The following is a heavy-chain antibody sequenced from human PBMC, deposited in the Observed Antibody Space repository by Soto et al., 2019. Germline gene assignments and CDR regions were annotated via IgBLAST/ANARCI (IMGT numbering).Heavy chain of an antibody. V-gene: IGHV4-31*03. CDR2: IFYSGST. CDR3: ARDRRGGSYGMDV. CDR1: GGSINSGDYY. J-gene: IGHJ6*02. Sequence: QVQLQESGPGLVKPSQTLSLTCTVSGGSINSGDYYWSWIRQHPGKGLEWSGYIFYSGSTYYNPSLKSRVTISVDTSKSQFSLKLSSVTAADTAVYYCARDRRGGSYGMDVWGQGTTVTVSS. D-gene: IGHD3-10*01.